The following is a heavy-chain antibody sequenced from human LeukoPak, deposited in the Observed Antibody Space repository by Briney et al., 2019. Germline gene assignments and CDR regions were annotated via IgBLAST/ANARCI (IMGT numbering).Heavy chain of an antibody. Sequence: PGGSLRLSCAASGFFVSSNYMNWVRQAPGKGLEWVSVIYSGGSASYADSVKGRFTISRDNSKNTLYLQMNSLRAEDTAVYYCARDSSSGWQHDYWGQGTLVTVSS. J-gene: IGHJ4*02. CDR3: ARDSSSGWQHDY. V-gene: IGHV3-66*01. CDR1: GFFVSSNY. CDR2: IYSGGSA. D-gene: IGHD6-19*01.